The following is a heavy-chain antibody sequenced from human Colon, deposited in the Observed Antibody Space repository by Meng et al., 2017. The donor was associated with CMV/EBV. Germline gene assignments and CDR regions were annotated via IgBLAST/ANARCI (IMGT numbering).Heavy chain of an antibody. D-gene: IGHD5-12*01. Sequence: GYTFSSYGISWVRQDPGQGLEWMGWISTYNGNTDYAQKFQGRVTMTTDTLTSTAYMELTSLKSDDTAVFYCARAREVGYSAYDYYDFWGQGTLVTVSS. J-gene: IGHJ4*02. V-gene: IGHV1-18*01. CDR2: ISTYNGNT. CDR1: GYTFSSYG. CDR3: ARAREVGYSAYDYYDF.